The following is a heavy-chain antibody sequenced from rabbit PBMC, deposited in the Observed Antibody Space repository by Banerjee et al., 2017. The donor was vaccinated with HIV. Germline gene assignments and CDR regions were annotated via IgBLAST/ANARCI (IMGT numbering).Heavy chain of an antibody. CDR1: GFTISSSYY. Sequence: EESGGGLVQPEGSLTLTCKASGFTISSSYYMCWVRQAPGKGPEWIACIYGGDGSTYYASWAKGRFTISRSTSLNTVTLQMTSLTAADTATYFCARLIDSSGWGADLWGQGTLVTVS. V-gene: IGHV1S47*01. CDR2: IYGGDGST. D-gene: IGHD4-1*01. J-gene: IGHJ3*01. CDR3: ARLIDSSGWGADL.